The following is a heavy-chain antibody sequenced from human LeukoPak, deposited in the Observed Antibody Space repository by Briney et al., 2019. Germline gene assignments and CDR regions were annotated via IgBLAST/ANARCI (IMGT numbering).Heavy chain of an antibody. CDR2: INHSGST. CDR3: ARAPGRGRAFFDY. J-gene: IGHJ4*02. D-gene: IGHD1-26*01. CDR1: GGSFSGYY. Sequence: PSETLSLTCAVYGGSFSGYYWSWIRQPLGKGLEWIGEINHSGSTNYNPSLKSRVTISVDTSKNQFSLKLSSVTAADTAVYYCARAPGRGRAFFDYWGQGTLVTVSS. V-gene: IGHV4-34*01.